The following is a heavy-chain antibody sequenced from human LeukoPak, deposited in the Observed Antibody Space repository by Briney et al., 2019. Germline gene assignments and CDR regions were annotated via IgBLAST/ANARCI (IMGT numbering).Heavy chain of an antibody. CDR3: ASSKWLVNRFDY. CDR2: INHSGST. Sequence: SETLSLTCTVSSGSISTSNYYWSWIRQPPGKGLEWIGEINHSGSTNYNPSLKSRVTISVDTSKNQFSLKLSSVTAADTAVYYCASSKWLVNRFDYWGQGTLVTVSS. CDR1: SGSISTSNYY. J-gene: IGHJ4*02. V-gene: IGHV4-39*07. D-gene: IGHD6-19*01.